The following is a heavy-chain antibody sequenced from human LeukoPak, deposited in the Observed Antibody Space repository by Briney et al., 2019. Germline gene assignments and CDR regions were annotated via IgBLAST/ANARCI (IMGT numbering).Heavy chain of an antibody. CDR2: ISYDGSNK. D-gene: IGHD4-17*01. CDR3: VRGLYGDYDWFDP. Sequence: GGSLRLSCAASGFTFSSYAMHWVRQAPGKGLEWVAVISYDGSNKYYADSVKGRFTISRDNSKNTLYLQMNSLRAEDTAVYYCVRGLYGDYDWFDPWGQGTLVTVSS. V-gene: IGHV3-30*04. J-gene: IGHJ5*02. CDR1: GFTFSSYA.